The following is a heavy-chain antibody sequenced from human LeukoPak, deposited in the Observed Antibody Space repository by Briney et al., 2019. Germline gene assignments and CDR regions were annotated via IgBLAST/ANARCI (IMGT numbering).Heavy chain of an antibody. CDR3: ARGRLRVGNYYGSGSYFAQDYYYYGMDV. J-gene: IGHJ6*02. V-gene: IGHV4-34*01. D-gene: IGHD3-10*01. Sequence: PSETLSLTCAVYGGSLSGYYWSWIRQPPGKGLEWIGEINHSRSTRSTNYNPSLKSRVTVSVDTSKNQFSLKLSSVTAADTAVYYCARGRLRVGNYYGSGSYFAQDYYYYGMDVWGQGTTVTVSS. CDR2: INHSRSTRST. CDR1: GGSLSGYY.